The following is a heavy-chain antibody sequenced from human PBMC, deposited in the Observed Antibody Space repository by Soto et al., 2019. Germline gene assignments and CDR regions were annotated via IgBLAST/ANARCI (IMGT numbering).Heavy chain of an antibody. Sequence: SETLSLTCTVSGGSISSYDWSWIRQPPGKGLEWIGYIYYSGSTNYNPSLQSRVTISVDTSKNQFSLRLSSVTAADTAGDYCGGQGEWLRSDAFDIWGQGTMVTVSS. CDR1: GGSISSYD. D-gene: IGHD5-12*01. V-gene: IGHV4-59*08. CDR3: GGQGEWLRSDAFDI. CDR2: IYYSGST. J-gene: IGHJ3*02.